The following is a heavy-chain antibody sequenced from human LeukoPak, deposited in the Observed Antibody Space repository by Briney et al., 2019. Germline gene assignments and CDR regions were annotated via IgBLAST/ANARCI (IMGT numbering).Heavy chain of an antibody. V-gene: IGHV3-49*04. D-gene: IGHD1-26*01. CDR3: TREVERGGSYWGGDY. Sequence: GGSLRLSCTGSGFNFGEYAVNWVRQAPGKGLEWVGLITTKASGWTAEYAASVRGRFTISRDDPKTIAYLQLGSLKSEDTAVYFCTREVERGGSYWGGDYWGQGTLVTVSS. CDR1: GFNFGEYA. J-gene: IGHJ4*02. CDR2: ITTKASGWTA.